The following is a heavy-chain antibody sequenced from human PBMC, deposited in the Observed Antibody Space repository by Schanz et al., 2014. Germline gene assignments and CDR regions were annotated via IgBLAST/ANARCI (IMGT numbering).Heavy chain of an antibody. CDR1: GFTFNSYA. CDR3: ARGVRIDY. Sequence: QVQLGESGGGVVQPGGSLRLSCAASGFTFNSYAFHWVRQAPGKGLEWVALISYDGNTKYYADSVKGRFTISRDNAKNSLYLQMNSLTAEDTAVYYCARGVRIDYWGQGTLVTVSS. V-gene: IGHV3-30-3*01. CDR2: ISYDGNTK. J-gene: IGHJ4*02. D-gene: IGHD3-3*01.